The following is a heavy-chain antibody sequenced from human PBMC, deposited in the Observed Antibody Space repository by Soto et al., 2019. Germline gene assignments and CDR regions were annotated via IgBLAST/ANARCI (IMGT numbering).Heavy chain of an antibody. Sequence: GGSLRLSCAASGSNVSSTYAMSWVRQGPGKGLEWVSTISGSGGSTNYADSVKGRFIISRDNSKNTLYLQMDSLRAEDTAVYYCAKLGERGLLTHFDYWGQGALVTVSS. CDR3: AKLGERGLLTHFDY. CDR2: ISGSGGST. J-gene: IGHJ4*02. CDR1: GSNVSSTYA. D-gene: IGHD1-1*01. V-gene: IGHV3-23*01.